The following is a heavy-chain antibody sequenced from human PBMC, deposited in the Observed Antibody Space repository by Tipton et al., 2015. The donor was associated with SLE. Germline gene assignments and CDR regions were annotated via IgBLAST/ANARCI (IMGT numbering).Heavy chain of an antibody. D-gene: IGHD3-16*02. CDR1: GFSFSSHA. J-gene: IGHJ3*02. Sequence: GSLRLSCAASGFSFSSHAISWVRQAPGKGLEWVSVTYRGGTSYYVGSVRGRFTSSRDNSKNTLYLQMNSLRAEDTAVYYCARVRYTTGGAFDIWGQGTMVTVSS. V-gene: IGHV3-23*03. CDR2: TYRGGTS. CDR3: ARVRYTTGGAFDI.